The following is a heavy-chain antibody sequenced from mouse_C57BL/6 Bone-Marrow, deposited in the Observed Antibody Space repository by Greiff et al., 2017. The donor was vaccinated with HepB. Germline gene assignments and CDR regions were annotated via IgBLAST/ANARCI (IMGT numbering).Heavy chain of an antibody. V-gene: IGHV5-6*01. Sequence: EVHLVESGGDLVKPGGSLKLSCAASEFTFSSHGVSWVRQTPDKRLEWVATISSGGSYTYYPDSVKVRFTISGDNAKNTLCLQMSSLKSEDTAMYYCARHSSGKRGFAYWGQGTLGTVTA. CDR3: ARHSSGKRGFAY. D-gene: IGHD1-3*01. CDR2: ISSGGSYT. CDR1: EFTFSSHG. J-gene: IGHJ3*01.